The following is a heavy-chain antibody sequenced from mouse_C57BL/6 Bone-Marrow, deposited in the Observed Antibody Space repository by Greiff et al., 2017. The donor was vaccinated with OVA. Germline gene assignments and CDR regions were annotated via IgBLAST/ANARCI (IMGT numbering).Heavy chain of an antibody. CDR1: GYSITSGYD. CDR3: ARELRFYYFDY. CDR2: ISYSGST. J-gene: IGHJ2*01. D-gene: IGHD1-1*01. Sequence: ESGPGMVKPSQSLSLTCTVSGYSITSGYDWHWIRHFPGNKLEWMGNISYSGSTNYNPSLKSRISITYDTSKNHFFLKLNSVTTEDTATYYCARELRFYYFDYWGQGTTLTVSS. V-gene: IGHV3-1*01.